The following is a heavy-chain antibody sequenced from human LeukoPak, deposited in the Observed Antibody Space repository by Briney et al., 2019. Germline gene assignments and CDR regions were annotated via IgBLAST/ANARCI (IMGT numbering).Heavy chain of an antibody. CDR2: ISAYNGNT. CDR3: ARERSSSYDLDY. J-gene: IGHJ4*02. D-gene: IGHD2-15*01. Sequence: ASVTVSCKASGYIFTSYGISWVRQAPGQGLEWMGWISAYNGNTSYAQKLQGRVTMTTDTSTSTAYMELRSLRSDDTAVYYCARERSSSYDLDYWGQGTLVTVSS. CDR1: GYIFTSYG. V-gene: IGHV1-18*01.